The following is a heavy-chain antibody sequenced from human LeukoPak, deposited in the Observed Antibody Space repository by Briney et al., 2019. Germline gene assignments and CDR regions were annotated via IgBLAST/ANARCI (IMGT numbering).Heavy chain of an antibody. Sequence: GASVKVSCKASGYTFTNYYMHWVRQAPGQGLEWMGIINPSGGSTSYAQKFQGRVTMTRDTSTSTVYMELSSLRSEDTAVYYCARERGYFDWPNWFDPWGQGTLVTVSS. CDR1: GYTFTNYY. D-gene: IGHD3-9*01. CDR3: ARERGYFDWPNWFDP. J-gene: IGHJ5*02. CDR2: INPSGGST. V-gene: IGHV1-46*01.